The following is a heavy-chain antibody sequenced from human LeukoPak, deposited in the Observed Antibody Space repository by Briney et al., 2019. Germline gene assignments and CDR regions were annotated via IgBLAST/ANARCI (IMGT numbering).Heavy chain of an antibody. CDR1: GGTFSSYA. J-gene: IGHJ4*02. CDR2: IIPIFGKA. CDR3: ARGGSRDGYNYDN. D-gene: IGHD5-24*01. V-gene: IGHV1-69*04. Sequence: SVKVSCKASGGTFSSYAISWVRQAPGQGLEWMGRIIPIFGKANYAQKFQGRVTITADKSTSTAYMELSSLRSEDTAVYYCARGGSRDGYNYDNWGQGTLVTVSS.